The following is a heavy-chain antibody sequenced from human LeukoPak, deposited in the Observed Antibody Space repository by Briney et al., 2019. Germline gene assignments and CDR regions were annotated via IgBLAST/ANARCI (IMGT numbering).Heavy chain of an antibody. Sequence: PGGSLRLSCAASGFTFSSYAMSWVRQAPGKGLEWVPAISGSGGSTYYADSVKGRFTISRDNSKNTLYLQMNSLRAEDTAVYYCAKDPSIVVVAGVFDYWGQGTLVTVSS. CDR3: AKDPSIVVVAGVFDY. D-gene: IGHD2-15*01. CDR1: GFTFSSYA. J-gene: IGHJ4*02. V-gene: IGHV3-23*01. CDR2: ISGSGGST.